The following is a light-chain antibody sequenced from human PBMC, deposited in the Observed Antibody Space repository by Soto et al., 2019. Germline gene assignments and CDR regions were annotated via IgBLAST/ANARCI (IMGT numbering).Light chain of an antibody. CDR2: KAS. J-gene: IGKJ1*01. CDR3: QQYNTFPWT. CDR1: QSINSW. V-gene: IGKV1-5*03. Sequence: DIQMTQSPSTLSASVGDRVTITCGASQSINSWLGWYQQKPGKAPNLLISKASSLESGVPSRFSGSGSGTEFTLTISSLQPDDFATYYCQQYNTFPWTFGQGTKVEIK.